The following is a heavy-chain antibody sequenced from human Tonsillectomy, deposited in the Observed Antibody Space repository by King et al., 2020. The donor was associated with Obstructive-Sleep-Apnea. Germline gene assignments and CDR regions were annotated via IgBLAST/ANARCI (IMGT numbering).Heavy chain of an antibody. CDR1: GYSFSTYW. J-gene: IGHJ4*02. Sequence: VQLVESGAEVKKSGESLRISCKGSGYSFSTYWIGWVRQMPGKGLEWMGIIYPGDSDTRYSPSFQGQVTISADKSISSAYLQWSSLKASDTAMYYCARGYDGNYFDYGAREPWSPSPQ. CDR3: ARGYDGNYFDY. D-gene: IGHD5-12*01. CDR2: IYPGDSDT. V-gene: IGHV5-51*01.